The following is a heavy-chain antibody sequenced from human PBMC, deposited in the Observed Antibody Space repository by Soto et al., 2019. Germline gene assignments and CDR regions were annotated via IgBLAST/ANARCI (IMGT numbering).Heavy chain of an antibody. D-gene: IGHD2-15*01. Sequence: EVQLVESGGGLVKPGGSLRLSCAASGFTFSSYSMNWVRQAPGKGLEWVSSISNSNGYISYADSVKGRFTISRDNAKNSLYLQMNSLRAEDTAVYYCARSYCIGGSCYYYFDYWGQGTLLTVSS. J-gene: IGHJ4*02. CDR3: ARSYCIGGSCYYYFDY. CDR1: GFTFSSYS. CDR2: ISNSNGYI. V-gene: IGHV3-21*01.